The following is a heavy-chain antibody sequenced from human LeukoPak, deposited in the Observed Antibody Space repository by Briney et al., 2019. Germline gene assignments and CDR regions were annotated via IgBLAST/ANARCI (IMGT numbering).Heavy chain of an antibody. D-gene: IGHD2-15*01. CDR1: GGSISSGGYY. Sequence: SETLSLTCTVSGGSISSGGYYWSWIRQHPGTGLEWIGYIYYSGSTYYNPSLKSRVTISVDTSKNQFSLKLSSVTAADTAVYYCARVQLAAPYWYFDLWGRGTLVTVSS. V-gene: IGHV4-31*03. CDR3: ARVQLAAPYWYFDL. CDR2: IYYSGST. J-gene: IGHJ2*01.